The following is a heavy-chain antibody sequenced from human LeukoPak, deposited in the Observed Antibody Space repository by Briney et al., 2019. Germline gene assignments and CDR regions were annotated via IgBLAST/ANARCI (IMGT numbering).Heavy chain of an antibody. Sequence: SGPTLVNPTQTLTLTCTFSGFSLSTSGVGVGWIRQPPGKALEWLALIYWDDDKRYSPSLKSRLTITKDTSKNQVVLTMTNMDPVDTATYYCALKGYCRGGSCAQYYFDYWGQGTLVTVSS. CDR3: ALKGYCRGGSCAQYYFDY. CDR2: IYWDDDK. J-gene: IGHJ4*02. D-gene: IGHD2-15*01. V-gene: IGHV2-5*02. CDR1: GFSLSTSGVG.